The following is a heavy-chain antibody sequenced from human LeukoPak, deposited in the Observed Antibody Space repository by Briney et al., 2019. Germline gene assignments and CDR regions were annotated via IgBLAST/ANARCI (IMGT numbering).Heavy chain of an antibody. CDR3: ARDRYSGSYPLDY. J-gene: IGHJ4*02. V-gene: IGHV3-21*04. D-gene: IGHD1-26*01. Sequence: GGSLRLSCAASGFTFSNYNMNWVRQTPGKGLEWVSSITRDSIYTFYADSVRGRFTISRDNAKNSLSLQMNSLRAEDTAVYYCARDRYSGSYPLDYWGQGTLVTVSS. CDR1: GFTFSNYN. CDR2: ITRDSIYT.